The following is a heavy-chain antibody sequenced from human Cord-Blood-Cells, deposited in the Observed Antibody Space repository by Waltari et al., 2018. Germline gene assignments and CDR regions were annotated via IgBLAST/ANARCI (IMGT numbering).Heavy chain of an antibody. D-gene: IGHD3-9*01. CDR1: GFTVSSTS. V-gene: IGHV3-53*01. CDR3: ARGPYDILTGYYDY. J-gene: IGHJ4*02. CDR2: IYSGGRT. Sequence: EVQLVESGGGLIQPGGSLRLSCAASGFTVSSTSMSWVRQAPGKGLEWVSVIYSGGRTYYADSVKGRFTISRDNSKNTLYLQMNSLRAEDTAVYYCARGPYDILTGYYDYWGQGTLVTVSS.